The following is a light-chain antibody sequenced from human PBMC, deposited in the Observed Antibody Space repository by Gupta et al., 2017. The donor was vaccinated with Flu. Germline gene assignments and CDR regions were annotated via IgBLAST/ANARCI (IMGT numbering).Light chain of an antibody. CDR1: QSLVHSDGNTY. CDR3: WQAEQFPIT. V-gene: IGKV2-24*01. J-gene: IGKJ4*01. Sequence: DIVLTQTPLSSPATLGQPASISCRSSQSLVHSDGNTYLSWIHQRPGQPPSLLLYEGTNRGSGVLHRIIGSRGAGXFRLIIXSREADDVGVYYCWQAEQFPITFGXGTKVEIK. CDR2: EGT.